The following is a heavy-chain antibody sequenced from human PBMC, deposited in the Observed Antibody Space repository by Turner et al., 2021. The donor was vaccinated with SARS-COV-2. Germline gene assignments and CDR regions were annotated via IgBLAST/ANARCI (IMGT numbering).Heavy chain of an antibody. Sequence: QVQLQESGPGLVKPSETLSLTCTVPGGSISSSSYFWGWIRQPPTKELEWIGSIYYGGATYYNPSLKSRVSLSIDPSKNQFSLNLTSVTAADTAVFYCARQAAGQGLDYWGRGILVTVSS. CDR1: GGSISSSSYF. J-gene: IGHJ4*02. V-gene: IGHV4-39*01. D-gene: IGHD3-10*01. CDR2: IYYGGAT. CDR3: ARQAAGQGLDY.